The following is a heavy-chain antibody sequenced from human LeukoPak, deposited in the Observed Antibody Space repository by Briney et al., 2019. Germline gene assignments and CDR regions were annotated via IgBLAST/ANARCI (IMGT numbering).Heavy chain of an antibody. V-gene: IGHV3-23*01. CDR3: AKDSWGGVIYDAFDI. CDR1: GFTFSSYA. J-gene: IGHJ3*02. CDR2: ISGSGGST. Sequence: PGGSLRLSCAASGFTFSSYAMSWVRQAPGKGLEWISAISGSGGSTYYADSVKGRFTISRDNSKNTLYLQMNSLRAEDTAVYYCAKDSWGGVIYDAFDIWGQGTMVTVSS. D-gene: IGHD3-22*01.